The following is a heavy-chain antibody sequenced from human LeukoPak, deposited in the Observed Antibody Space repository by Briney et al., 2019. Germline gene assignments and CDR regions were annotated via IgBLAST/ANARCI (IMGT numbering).Heavy chain of an antibody. CDR1: GFTFSNYA. D-gene: IGHD3-22*01. CDR2: ISGSGGST. CDR3: SKEVYYYDSSGRDAFDI. Sequence: GGSLRLSCAASGFTFSNYAMNWVRQAPGKGLEWVSAISGSGGSTYYADSVKGRFTISRDNSKNTLYLQMNSLRAEDTAVYYFSKEVYYYDSSGRDAFDIWGQGTMVTVSS. J-gene: IGHJ3*02. V-gene: IGHV3-23*01.